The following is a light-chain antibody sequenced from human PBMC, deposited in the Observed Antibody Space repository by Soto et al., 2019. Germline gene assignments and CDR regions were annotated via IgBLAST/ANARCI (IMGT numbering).Light chain of an antibody. Sequence: QSVLTQPASVSGSPGQSIAISCSGSSSDLGIYNYVSWYQQHPGKVPKLIIFEVTNRPSGVSNRFSGSKSGNTASLTISGLQAEDEDDYYCRSYTTSSTRVFGTGTQVT. V-gene: IGLV2-14*01. J-gene: IGLJ1*01. CDR3: RSYTTSSTRV. CDR1: SSDLGIYNY. CDR2: EVT.